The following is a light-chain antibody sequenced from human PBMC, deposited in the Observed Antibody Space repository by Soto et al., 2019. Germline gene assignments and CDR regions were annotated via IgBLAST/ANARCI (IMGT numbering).Light chain of an antibody. J-gene: IGLJ1*01. CDR1: SSDVGGYNY. CDR2: EVS. CDR3: STYAGSNGHV. Sequence: QSVLTQPPSASGSPGQSVIISCTGTSSDVGGYNYVSWYQQHPGKAPKLMIYEVSKRPSGVPDRFSGSKSGNTASLTVSGLQSEDEADCYCSTYAGSNGHVLGTGTRSPS. V-gene: IGLV2-8*01.